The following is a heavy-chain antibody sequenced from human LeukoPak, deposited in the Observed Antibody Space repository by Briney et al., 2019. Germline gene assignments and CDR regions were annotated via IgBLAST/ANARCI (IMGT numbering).Heavy chain of an antibody. D-gene: IGHD3-16*01. CDR1: GSSITSVSHD. CDR2: IYYTGST. CDR3: ARRWGNIVGVTYEY. Sequence: PSETLSLTCTISGSSITSVSHDWGWIRQPPGKGLEWIGDIYYTGSTYYSPSPRSRVTMSVHTSENQFSLRLNSVTAVDTAVYYCARRWGNIVGVTYEYWGQGTLVTVSS. J-gene: IGHJ4*02. V-gene: IGHV4-39*01.